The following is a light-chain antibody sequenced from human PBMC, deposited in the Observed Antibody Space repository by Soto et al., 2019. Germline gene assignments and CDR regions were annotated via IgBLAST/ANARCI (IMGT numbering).Light chain of an antibody. J-gene: IGLJ1*01. CDR1: STDVGSYNL. Sequence: QSVLTQPAAVSGSPGQSITIACTGTSTDVGSYNLVSWYQQHPGKAPKSMIYEVTKRPSGVSDRFSGAKSGNTASLTISGLQAEDEAGYYCCSYAGFTTYVFGTGTKLTV. V-gene: IGLV2-23*02. CDR3: CSYAGFTTYV. CDR2: EVT.